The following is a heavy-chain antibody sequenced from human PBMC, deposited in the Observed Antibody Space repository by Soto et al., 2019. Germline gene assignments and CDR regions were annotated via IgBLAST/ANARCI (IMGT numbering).Heavy chain of an antibody. CDR3: ARGSAYYYDSSGYYPSGMDV. V-gene: IGHV1-18*04. D-gene: IGHD3-22*01. CDR2: ISAYNGNT. J-gene: IGHJ6*02. CDR1: GYTFTSYG. Sequence: QVQLVQSGAEVKKPGASVKVSCKASGYTFTSYGISWVRQAPGQGLEWMGWISAYNGNTNYAQKLQGRVTMTTDTATSTAYMELRSLRSDDTAVYDCARGSAYYYDSSGYYPSGMDVWGQGTTVTVSS.